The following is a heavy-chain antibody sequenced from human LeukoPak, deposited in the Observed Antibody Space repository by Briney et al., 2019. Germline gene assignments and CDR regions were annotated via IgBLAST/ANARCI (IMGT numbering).Heavy chain of an antibody. J-gene: IGHJ1*01. V-gene: IGHV3-23*01. Sequence: GGSLRLSCAASGFTFSSYGMSWVRQAPGKGLEWVSAISGSGGSTYYADSVKGRFTISRDNSKNTLYLQMNSLRAEDTAVYYCAKDGGGYCSGGSCYWEYFQHWGQGTLVTVSS. D-gene: IGHD2-15*01. CDR3: AKDGGGYCSGGSCYWEYFQH. CDR2: ISGSGGST. CDR1: GFTFSSYG.